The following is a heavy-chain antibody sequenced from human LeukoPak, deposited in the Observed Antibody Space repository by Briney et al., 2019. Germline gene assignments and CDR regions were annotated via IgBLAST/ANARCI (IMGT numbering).Heavy chain of an antibody. V-gene: IGHV1-2*02. J-gene: IGHJ4*02. CDR2: INPNIGAT. D-gene: IGHD6-19*01. CDR1: GYTFTVYY. Sequence: GASVTVSFKPSGYTFTVYYLHWVRQAPGQALEWMGWINPNIGATMYAQKFQGRVTMTRDTSISTAYMELNSLRSDDTAVYYCARDRVGSGWPRPFYFENWGQGTLVTVSS. CDR3: ARDRVGSGWPRPFYFEN.